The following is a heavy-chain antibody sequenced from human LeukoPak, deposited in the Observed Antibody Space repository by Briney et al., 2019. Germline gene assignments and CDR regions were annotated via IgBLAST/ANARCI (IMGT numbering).Heavy chain of an antibody. V-gene: IGHV1-2*02. CDR3: ARAQEYYYDSSGTSNWFDP. CDR1: GYTFTGYY. D-gene: IGHD3-22*01. J-gene: IGHJ5*02. Sequence: ASVKVSCKASGYTFTGYYMHWVRQAPGQGLGWMGWINPNSGGTNYAQKFQGRVTMTRDTSISTAYMELSRLRSDDTAVYYCARAQEYYYDSSGTSNWFDPWGQGTLVTVSS. CDR2: INPNSGGT.